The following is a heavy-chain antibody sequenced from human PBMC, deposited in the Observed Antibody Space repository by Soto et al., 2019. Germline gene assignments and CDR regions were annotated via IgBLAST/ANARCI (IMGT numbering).Heavy chain of an antibody. D-gene: IGHD3-3*01. CDR3: AKDIRRYYDFWSGYSDFDY. CDR2: ISYDGSYK. J-gene: IGHJ4*02. V-gene: IGHV3-30*18. Sequence: GGSLRLSCAASGFTFSSYGMHWVRQAPGKGLEWVAVISYDGSYKYYADSVKGRFTISRDNSKNTLYLQMNSLRAEDTAVYYCAKDIRRYYDFWSGYSDFDYWGQGTLVTVSS. CDR1: GFTFSSYG.